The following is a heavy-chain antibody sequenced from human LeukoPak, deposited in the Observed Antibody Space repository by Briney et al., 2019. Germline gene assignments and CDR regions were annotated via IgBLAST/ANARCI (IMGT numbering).Heavy chain of an antibody. J-gene: IGHJ4*02. CDR1: GFTVSSNY. D-gene: IGHD3-3*01. CDR3: TLPRDTIFGGVDY. Sequence: GGSLRLSCAASGFTVSSNYMSWVRQAPGKGLEWVSVIYSGGSTYYADSVQGRFTISRDNSKNTLYLQMNSLRAEDTAVFYYTLPRDTIFGGVDYWGQGPVVSVSS. V-gene: IGHV3-66*02. CDR2: IYSGGST.